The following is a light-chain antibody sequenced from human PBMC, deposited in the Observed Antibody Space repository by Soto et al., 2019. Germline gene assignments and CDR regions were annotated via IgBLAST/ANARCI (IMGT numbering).Light chain of an antibody. CDR3: QLYGNSRT. Sequence: EAELTQSPGTLSLSPGERATLSCRASQNVRNNYLGWYQQKAGQAPRLLIYGASIRATGIPDRFSGSGSGTDSTLTITRLEPEDFAVYYCQLYGNSRTFGQGTKVDIK. V-gene: IGKV3-20*01. CDR1: QNVRNNY. J-gene: IGKJ1*01. CDR2: GAS.